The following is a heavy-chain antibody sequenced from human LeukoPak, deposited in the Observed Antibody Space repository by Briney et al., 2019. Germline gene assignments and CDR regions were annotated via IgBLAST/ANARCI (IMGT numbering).Heavy chain of an antibody. CDR3: XXXHSSGYDDS. CDR2: ISGSGGNT. J-gene: IGHJ4*02. D-gene: IGHD6-19*01. V-gene: IGHV3-23*01. CDR1: GFTVSSNY. Sequence: PGGSLRLSCAASGFTVSSNYMSWVRQAPGKGLEWVSTISGSGGNTYYADSVKGRFTISRDNSKNTLYLQMNSLRAEDTAVYYXXXXHSSGYDDSWGQGTLVTVSS.